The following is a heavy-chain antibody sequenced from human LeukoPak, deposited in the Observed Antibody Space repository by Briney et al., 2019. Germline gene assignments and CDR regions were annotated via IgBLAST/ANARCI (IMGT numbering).Heavy chain of an antibody. V-gene: IGHV4-59*12. Sequence: SETLSLTCTVSGGSMSPYYWNWIRQAPGKGLEWIGYVFYSGNTYYNPSLKSRVTISVDTSKNQFSLKLSSVTAADTAVCYCARGHSSGHFPNWFDPWGQGTLVTVSS. CDR1: GGSMSPYY. D-gene: IGHD6-19*01. CDR3: ARGHSSGHFPNWFDP. CDR2: VFYSGNT. J-gene: IGHJ5*02.